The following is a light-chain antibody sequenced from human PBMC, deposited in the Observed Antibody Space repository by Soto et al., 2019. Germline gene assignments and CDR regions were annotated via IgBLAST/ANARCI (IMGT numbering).Light chain of an antibody. V-gene: IGKV3-15*01. CDR2: GAS. CDR1: QSISSN. J-gene: IGKJ3*01. Sequence: EIVMTQSPATLSVSPGERATLSCRASQSISSNLAWYQQKPGQAPRLLISGASTRATGIPARFSGSGSGTDFTLTISSLQSEDVAVYYCQQFHDWPMTFGPGTKVDIK. CDR3: QQFHDWPMT.